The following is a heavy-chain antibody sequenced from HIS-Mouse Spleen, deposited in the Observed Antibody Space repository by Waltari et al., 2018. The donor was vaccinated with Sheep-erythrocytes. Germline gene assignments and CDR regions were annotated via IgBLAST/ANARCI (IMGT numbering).Heavy chain of an antibody. D-gene: IGHD3-3*01. CDR2: IDWDDDK. J-gene: IGHJ6*02. V-gene: IGHV2-70*01. CDR3: ARTPRDYDFWSGYYFYYYGMDV. CDR1: GFSLSTSGMC. Sequence: QVTLRESGPALVKPTQTLTLTCTFSGFSLSTSGMCVSWIRQPPGKALEWLALIDWDDDKYYSTTLKTRVTMSKDTSKNQVVLTMTNMDPVDTATYYCARTPRDYDFWSGYYFYYYGMDVWGQGTTVTVSS.